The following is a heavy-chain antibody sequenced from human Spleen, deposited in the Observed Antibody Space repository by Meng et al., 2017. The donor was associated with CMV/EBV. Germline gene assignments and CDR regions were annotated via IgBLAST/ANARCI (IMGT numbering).Heavy chain of an antibody. CDR1: TFTSYY. D-gene: IGHD3-3*01. Sequence: TFTSYYMHWGRQAPGQGLEWMGMINHSGGSTSYAQKFQGRVTMTRDTSTSTVYMTLSSLRSEDTAVYYCARDPTPFGVVIISWFDPWGQGTLVTVSS. CDR3: ARDPTPFGVVIISWFDP. J-gene: IGHJ5*02. CDR2: INHSGGST. V-gene: IGHV1-46*01.